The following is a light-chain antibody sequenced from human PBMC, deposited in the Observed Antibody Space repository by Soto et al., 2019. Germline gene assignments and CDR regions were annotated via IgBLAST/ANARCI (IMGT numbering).Light chain of an antibody. V-gene: IGLV2-14*01. Sequence: QSVLTQPASVSGSPGQSITISCTGTSSDVGGYKYVSWYQQHPGKAPKLIIYDVSNRPSGVSNRFSGSKSGNTASLTISGLQAEDEADYYCSSYTVTSAVIFGGGTKVTVL. J-gene: IGLJ2*01. CDR2: DVS. CDR3: SSYTVTSAVI. CDR1: SSDVGGYKY.